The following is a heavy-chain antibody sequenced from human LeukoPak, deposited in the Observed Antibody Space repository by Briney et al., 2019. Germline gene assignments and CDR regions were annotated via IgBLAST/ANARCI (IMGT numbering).Heavy chain of an antibody. CDR3: ARRRYYGSGSFNWFDP. CDR1: GYTFTSYD. Sequence: GASVKVSCKASGYTFTSYDINWVRQATGQGLEWMGWMNPNSGNTGYAQKFQGRVTMTRNTSISTAYMELSSLRSEDTAVYYCARRRYYGSGSFNWFDPWGQGTLVTVSS. V-gene: IGHV1-8*01. CDR2: MNPNSGNT. D-gene: IGHD3-10*01. J-gene: IGHJ5*02.